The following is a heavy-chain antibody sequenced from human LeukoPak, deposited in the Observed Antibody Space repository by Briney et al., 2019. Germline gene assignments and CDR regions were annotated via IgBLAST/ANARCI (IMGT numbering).Heavy chain of an antibody. CDR1: GFTFSSYE. CDR3: ARDPYSGHYGNDYYYYMDV. CDR2: ITSSSSYA. J-gene: IGHJ6*03. Sequence: PGGFLRLSCAASGFTFSSYEMNWVRQAPGKRLEWVSSITSSSSYAFYADSVKGRFTISRDNAKSSLYLQMNDLRAEDTAVYYCARDPYSGHYGNDYYYYMDVWGKGTTVTISS. V-gene: IGHV3-21*01. D-gene: IGHD5-12*01.